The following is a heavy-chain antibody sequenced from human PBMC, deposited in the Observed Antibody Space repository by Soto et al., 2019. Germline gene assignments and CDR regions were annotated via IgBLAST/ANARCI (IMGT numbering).Heavy chain of an antibody. J-gene: IGHJ6*02. D-gene: IGHD3-22*01. CDR2: IYTSGDT. CDR3: ARDRYYYDTRGFYYYYGMDV. CDR1: GASVTSFY. V-gene: IGHV4-4*07. Sequence: SETLSLTCTVSGASVTSFYWTWIRQPAGKSLEWIGHIYTSGDTKYNPSLKSRATMSVDTSNNQFSLNLTSVTAADTAVYYCARDRYYYDTRGFYYYYGMDVWGQGTTVTVSS.